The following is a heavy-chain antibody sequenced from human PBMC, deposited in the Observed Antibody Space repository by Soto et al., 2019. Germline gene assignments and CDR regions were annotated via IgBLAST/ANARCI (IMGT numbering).Heavy chain of an antibody. V-gene: IGHV4-30-2*01. Sequence: SETLSLTCAVSGGSISSGGYSWSWIRQPPGKGLEWIGYIYHSGSTYYNPSLKSRVTISVDRSKNQFSLKLSSVTAADTAVYYCARGWRQYGDLAGFDPWGQGTLVTVSS. D-gene: IGHD4-17*01. CDR3: ARGWRQYGDLAGFDP. J-gene: IGHJ5*02. CDR2: IYHSGST. CDR1: GGSISSGGYS.